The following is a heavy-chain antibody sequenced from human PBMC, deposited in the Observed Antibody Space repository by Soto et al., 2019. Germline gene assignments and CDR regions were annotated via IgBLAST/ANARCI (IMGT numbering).Heavy chain of an antibody. D-gene: IGHD6-13*01. CDR1: GGTFSSYA. Sequence: QVQLVQSGAEVKKPGSSVKVSCKASGGTFSSYAMHWVRQAPGKGLEWVAVISYDGSNKYYADSVKGRFTISRDNSKNTLYLQMNSLRAEDTAVYYCARGFTPIAAAYKDRWLPYWGQGTLVTVSS. V-gene: IGHV3-30-3*01. J-gene: IGHJ4*02. CDR3: ARGFTPIAAAYKDRWLPY. CDR2: ISYDGSNK.